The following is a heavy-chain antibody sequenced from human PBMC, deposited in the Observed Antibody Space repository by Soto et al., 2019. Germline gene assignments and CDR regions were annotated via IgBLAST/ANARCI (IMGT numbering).Heavy chain of an antibody. CDR2: IYHSGST. CDR1: GYSISSGYY. J-gene: IGHJ4*02. Sequence: PSETLSLTCAVSGYSISSGYYWGWIRQPPGKGLEWIGSIYHSGSTYYNPSLKSRVTISVDTSKNQFSLKLSSVTAADTAVYYCARDDYDILTGYNYWGQGTQVTVSS. D-gene: IGHD3-9*01. CDR3: ARDDYDILTGYNY. V-gene: IGHV4-38-2*02.